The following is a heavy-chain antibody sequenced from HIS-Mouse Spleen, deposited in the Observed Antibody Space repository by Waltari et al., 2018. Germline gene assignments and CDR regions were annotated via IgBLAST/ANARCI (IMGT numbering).Heavy chain of an antibody. CDR2: ISYDGSNK. J-gene: IGHJ4*02. CDR1: GCTFVSYA. V-gene: IGHV3-30-3*01. D-gene: IGHD5-18*01. CDR3: ARGFVDTAMVDY. Sequence: QVQLVESGGGVVQPGRSLRLSCAASGCTFVSYAMHWVRQAPGKGLEWVAVISYDGSNKYYADSVKGRFTISRDNSKNTLYLQMNSLRAEDTAVYYCARGFVDTAMVDYWGQGTLVTVSS.